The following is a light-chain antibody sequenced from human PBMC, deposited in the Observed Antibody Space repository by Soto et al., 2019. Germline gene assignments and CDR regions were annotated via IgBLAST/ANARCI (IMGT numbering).Light chain of an antibody. V-gene: IGKV3-20*01. Sequence: EIVLTQSPGTLSLSPGERATRSCRASQSVSSSYLAWYQQKPGQAPRLLIYGASSRATGIPDRFSGSGSGTDFTLTISRLEPEDFAVYYCQQYGSSLSITFGQGTRLELK. CDR3: QQYGSSLSIT. CDR2: GAS. J-gene: IGKJ5*01. CDR1: QSVSSSY.